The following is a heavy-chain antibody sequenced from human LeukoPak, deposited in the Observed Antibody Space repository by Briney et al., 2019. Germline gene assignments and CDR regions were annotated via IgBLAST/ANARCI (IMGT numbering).Heavy chain of an antibody. D-gene: IGHD3-10*01. CDR2: ISSSSSTI. CDR3: ARELLWFETYYYGMDV. J-gene: IGHJ6*02. Sequence: GGSLRLSCAASGFTFSSYSMNWVRQAPGKGLEWVSYISSSSSTIYYADSVKGRFTISRDNAKNSLYLQVNGLRDEDTAVYYCARELLWFETYYYGMDVWGQGTTVTVSS. V-gene: IGHV3-48*02. CDR1: GFTFSSYS.